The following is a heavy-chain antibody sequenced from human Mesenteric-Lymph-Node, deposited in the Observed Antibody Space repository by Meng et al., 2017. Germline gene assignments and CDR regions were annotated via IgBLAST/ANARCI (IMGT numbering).Heavy chain of an antibody. CDR1: GYSITSGYY. CDR2: IRGSGAYT. J-gene: IGHJ4*02. Sequence: ETLSLTCTVSGYSITSGYYWGWIRQPPGKGLEWVSGIRGSGAYTYYVDSVKGRFTISRDNSKNTLSLQMNSLRADDTAIYYCAKDYSSGWYQMVTYFDSWGQGTLVTVSS. D-gene: IGHD6-19*01. V-gene: IGHV3-23*01. CDR3: AKDYSSGWYQMVTYFDS.